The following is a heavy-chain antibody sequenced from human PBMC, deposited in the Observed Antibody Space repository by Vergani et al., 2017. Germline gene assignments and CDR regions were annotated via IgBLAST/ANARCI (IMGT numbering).Heavy chain of an antibody. V-gene: IGHV1-2*02. Sequence: QVQLVQSGAEVKKPGASVKVSCKASGYTFTGYYMQWLRQAPGQGLEWLGWINPSTGDAIYTQTFQGRVTMTIDTSITTAYMELSRLKSDDTAVYFCARVAPSNSEVTPTAFDVWGQGTMVTVSS. J-gene: IGHJ3*01. D-gene: IGHD1-1*01. CDR3: ARVAPSNSEVTPTAFDV. CDR1: GYTFTGYY. CDR2: INPSTGDA.